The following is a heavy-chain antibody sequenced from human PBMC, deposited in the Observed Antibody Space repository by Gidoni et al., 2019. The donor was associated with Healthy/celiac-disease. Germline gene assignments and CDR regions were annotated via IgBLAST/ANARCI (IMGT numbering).Heavy chain of an antibody. Sequence: QVQLQESGPGLVKPSETLSLTCTVSGGSISSYYWSWIRQPPGKGLEWIGYIYYSGSTNYNPSLKSRVTISVDTSKNQFSLKLSSVTAADTAVYYCARVEAVAGPFFDYWGQGTLVTVSS. CDR3: ARVEAVAGPFFDY. D-gene: IGHD6-19*01. CDR2: IYYSGST. CDR1: GGSISSYY. J-gene: IGHJ4*02. V-gene: IGHV4-59*01.